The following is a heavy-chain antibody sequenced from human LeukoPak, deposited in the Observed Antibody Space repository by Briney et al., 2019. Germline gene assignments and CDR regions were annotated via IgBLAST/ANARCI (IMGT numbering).Heavy chain of an antibody. CDR3: ARVRGFASRYSSSWRYFDY. D-gene: IGHD6-13*01. Sequence: PSETRSLTCAVDGGSFSGYYWSWIRQPQGKGLEWIGEINHSGSTNYNPSLKSRVTISVDTSKNQFSLKLSSVTAADTAVYYCARVRGFASRYSSSWRYFDYWGQGTLVTVSS. J-gene: IGHJ4*02. CDR2: INHSGST. V-gene: IGHV4-34*01. CDR1: GGSFSGYY.